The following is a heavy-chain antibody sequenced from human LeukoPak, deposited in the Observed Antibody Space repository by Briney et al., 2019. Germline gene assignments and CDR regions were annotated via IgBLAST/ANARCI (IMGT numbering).Heavy chain of an antibody. Sequence: GASVKVSCKASGYTFSSYAISWVRQAPGQGLEWMGGIIPIFGTANYAQKFQGRVTITADESTSTAYMELSSLRSEDTAVYYCARGLALRYFDWFQDWGQGTLVTVSS. CDR3: ARGLALRYFDWFQD. D-gene: IGHD3-9*01. J-gene: IGHJ5*02. V-gene: IGHV1-69*13. CDR1: GYTFSSYA. CDR2: IIPIFGTA.